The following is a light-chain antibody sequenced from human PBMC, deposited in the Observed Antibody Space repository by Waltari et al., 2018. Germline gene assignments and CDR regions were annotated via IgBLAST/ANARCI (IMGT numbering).Light chain of an antibody. J-gene: IGLJ2*01. CDR2: DDS. CDR1: NIGSQG. V-gene: IGLV3-21*03. Sequence: SYVLTQPPSVSVAPGKTATITCGGDNIGSQGVNWYQQRPGQAPVLVVYDDSDRPSDIPELFSGSISGNMATLTVSRVEAGDEADYYCQVWDSSRDLVLIGGGTKLTVL. CDR3: QVWDSSRDLVL.